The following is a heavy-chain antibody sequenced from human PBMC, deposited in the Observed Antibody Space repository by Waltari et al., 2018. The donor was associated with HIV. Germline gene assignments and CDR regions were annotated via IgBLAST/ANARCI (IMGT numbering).Heavy chain of an antibody. J-gene: IGHJ4*02. CDR1: GGSISSSRHY. CDR3: ARMGQTDDILTGHHY. D-gene: IGHD3-9*01. Sequence: QLHLQESGPGLAKPSETPSLTCTVPGGSISSSRHYSGWIRQPPEKGLGWIGSIYYSGSTYYTPSLKGRVIISVDTSKNQFSVKLSSVTAADTAVYYCARMGQTDDILTGHHYWGQGTLVTVSS. CDR2: IYYSGST. V-gene: IGHV4-39*01.